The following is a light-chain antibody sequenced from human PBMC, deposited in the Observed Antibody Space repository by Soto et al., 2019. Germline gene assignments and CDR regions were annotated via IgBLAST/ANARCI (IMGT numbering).Light chain of an antibody. V-gene: IGLV1-47*02. J-gene: IGLJ1*01. CDR3: VSFTSSTTYV. CDR1: SSNVGSNH. CDR2: DND. Sequence: QAVLTQPPSASGTPGQRVTISCSGSSSNVGSNHVHWYQQLPGTAPKLLLSDNDQRPSGVPDRFSGSKSGTSASLAISGLRSEDEADYYCVSFTSSTTYVFGSGTKLTVL.